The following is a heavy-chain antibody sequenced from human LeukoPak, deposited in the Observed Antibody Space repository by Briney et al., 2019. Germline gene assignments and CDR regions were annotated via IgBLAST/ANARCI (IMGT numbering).Heavy chain of an antibody. CDR3: ARRTIFGVVAAFDY. CDR1: GGSFSGYY. D-gene: IGHD3-3*01. J-gene: IGHJ4*02. Sequence: PSETLSLTCAVYGGSFSGYYWSWIRQPPGKGLEWIGEINHSGSTNYNPSLKSRVTISVDTSKNQFSLKLSSVTAADTAVYYCARRTIFGVVAAFDYWGQGTLVTVSS. V-gene: IGHV4-34*01. CDR2: INHSGST.